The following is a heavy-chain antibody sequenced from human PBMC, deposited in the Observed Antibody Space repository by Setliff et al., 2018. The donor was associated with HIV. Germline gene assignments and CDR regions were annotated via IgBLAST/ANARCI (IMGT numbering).Heavy chain of an antibody. CDR3: ARDRGTGWYGYFQY. Sequence: PSETLSLTCSVPGGSVNNFYWTWIRQSAGKGPEWIGNMYYNEDDVSTKSNYHPSLKSRVIMFLDRTRNEFSLNIRYVTAADTAGYHCARDRGTGWYGYFQYWGKGSQVTVSS. J-gene: IGHJ1*01. CDR2: MYYNEDDVSTKS. CDR1: GGSVNNFY. D-gene: IGHD6-19*01. V-gene: IGHV4-59*02.